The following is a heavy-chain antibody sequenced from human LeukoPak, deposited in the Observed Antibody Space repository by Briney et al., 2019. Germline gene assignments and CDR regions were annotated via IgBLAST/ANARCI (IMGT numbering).Heavy chain of an antibody. CDR1: GMSLTDFQ. D-gene: IGHD3-22*01. CDR3: ASSTANYYDSSGYYQTTGGVDY. CDR2: INHSGST. J-gene: IGHJ4*02. V-gene: IGHV4-34*01. Sequence: PSETLSLTCIVYGMSLTDFQWGWIRQSPGKGLEWIGEINHSGSTNYNPSLKSRVTISVDTSKNQFSLKLSSVTAADTAVYYCASSTANYYDSSGYYQTTGGVDYWGQGTLVTVSS.